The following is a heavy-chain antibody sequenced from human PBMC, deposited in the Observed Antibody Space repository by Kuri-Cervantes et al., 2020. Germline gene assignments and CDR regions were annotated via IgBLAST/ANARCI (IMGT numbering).Heavy chain of an antibody. CDR1: GFTFSSYW. V-gene: IGHV3-7*01. D-gene: IGHD2-8*01. CDR2: IKQDGSEK. Sequence: GGSPRLSCAASGFTFSSYWMSWVRQAPGEGLEWVANIKQDGSEKYYVDSVKGRFTISRDNAKNSSYLQMNSLRAEDTAVYYCARGPWSRRQFDPWGQGTLVTVSS. J-gene: IGHJ5*02. CDR3: ARGPWSRRQFDP.